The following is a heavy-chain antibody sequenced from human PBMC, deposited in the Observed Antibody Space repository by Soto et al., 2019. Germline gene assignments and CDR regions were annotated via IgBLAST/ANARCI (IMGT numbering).Heavy chain of an antibody. CDR1: GGSFSGYY. V-gene: IGHV4-34*01. D-gene: IGHD1-26*01. CDR2: INHSGST. CDR3: ARGVGATTGDY. J-gene: IGHJ4*02. Sequence: QVQLQQWGAGLLKPSETLSLTCAVYGGSFSGYYWSWIRQPPGKGLEWIGEINHSGSTNYNPSLKSRVTISVDTAKNQFSLKLSSVTAADTAVYYCARGVGATTGDYWGQGTLVTVSS.